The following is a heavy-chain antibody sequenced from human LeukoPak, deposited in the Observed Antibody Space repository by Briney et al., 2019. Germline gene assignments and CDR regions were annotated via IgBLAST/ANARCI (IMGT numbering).Heavy chain of an antibody. CDR3: ARVLRIAARPYYYFDY. CDR1: GYIFTGYY. V-gene: IGHV1-2*02. D-gene: IGHD6-6*01. J-gene: IGHJ4*02. CDR2: INPNSGGT. Sequence: ASVKVSCKASGYIFTGYYMHWVRQAPGQGLEWMGWINPNSGGTNYAQKFQGRVTMTRDTSISTAYMELSRLRSDDTAVYYCARVLRIAARPYYYFDYWGQGTLVTVSS.